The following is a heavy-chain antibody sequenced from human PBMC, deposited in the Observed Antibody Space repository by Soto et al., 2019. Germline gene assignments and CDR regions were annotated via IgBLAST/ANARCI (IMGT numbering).Heavy chain of an antibody. CDR3: VEQQLVKGSDY. D-gene: IGHD6-13*01. CDR2: IYYSGST. V-gene: IGHV4-39*01. CDR1: GGSISSSSYY. Sequence: PSETLSLTCTVSGGSISSSSYYWGWIRQPPGKGLEWIGSIYYSGSTYYNPSLKSRVTISVDTSKNQFSLKLSSVTAADTAVYYCVEQQLVKGSDYWGQGTLVTVSS. J-gene: IGHJ4*02.